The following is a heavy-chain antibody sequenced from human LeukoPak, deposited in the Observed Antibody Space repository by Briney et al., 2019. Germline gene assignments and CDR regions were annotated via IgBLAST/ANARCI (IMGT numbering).Heavy chain of an antibody. V-gene: IGHV4-61*02. CDR3: ARASSSWRFYYFDY. D-gene: IGHD6-13*01. CDR2: IYTSGST. Sequence: SQTLSLTCAVSGGSISSGGYYWSWIRQPAGKGLEWIGRIYTSGSTNYNPSLKSRVTMSVDTSKNQFSLKLSSVTAADTAVYYCARASSSWRFYYFDYWGQGTLVTVSS. J-gene: IGHJ4*02. CDR1: GGSISSGGYY.